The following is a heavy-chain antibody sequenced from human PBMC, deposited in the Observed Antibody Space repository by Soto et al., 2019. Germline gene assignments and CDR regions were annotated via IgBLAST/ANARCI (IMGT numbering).Heavy chain of an antibody. Sequence: QVQLVESGGGVVQPGRSLRLSCAASGFTFSVYGMHWVRQAPGKGLEWVALVSYDGSIKYYADSVKGRFTISRDNSKNTLYQQMNSMRVEDTAAYYCAKDGSHLAVAGTSPTSYFYGLAVWGQGTTVTVSS. CDR3: AKDGSHLAVAGTSPTSYFYGLAV. D-gene: IGHD6-19*01. CDR1: GFTFSVYG. V-gene: IGHV3-30*18. CDR2: VSYDGSIK. J-gene: IGHJ6*02.